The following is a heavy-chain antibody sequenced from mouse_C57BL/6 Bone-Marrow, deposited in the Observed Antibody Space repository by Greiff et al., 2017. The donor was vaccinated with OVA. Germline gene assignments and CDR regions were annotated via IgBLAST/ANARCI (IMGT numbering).Heavy chain of an antibody. CDR2: IYPGSGST. CDR3: AIDDGYPLIDY. J-gene: IGHJ2*01. Sequence: QVQLQQPGAELVKPGASVKMSCKASGYTFTRYWITWVKQRPGHGLEWIGDIYPGSGSTNYKEQLKSKATMTVDTSSSTAYMQLSSLTSEDSAVDYCAIDDGYPLIDYWGQGTTLTVSS. D-gene: IGHD2-3*01. V-gene: IGHV1-55*01. CDR1: GYTFTRYW.